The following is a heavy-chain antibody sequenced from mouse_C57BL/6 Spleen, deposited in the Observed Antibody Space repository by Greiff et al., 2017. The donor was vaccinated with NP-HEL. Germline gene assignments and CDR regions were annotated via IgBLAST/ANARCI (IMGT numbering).Heavy chain of an antibody. J-gene: IGHJ1*03. CDR3: ARAGTGWYFDV. D-gene: IGHD4-1*01. CDR1: GYTFTDYY. CDR2: IYPGSGNT. Sequence: QVQLQQSGAELVRPGASVKLSCKASGYTFTDYYINWVKQRPGQGLEWIARIYPGSGNTYYNEKFKGKATLTAEKSSSTAYMQLSSLTSEDSAVYFCARAGTGWYFDVWGTGTTVTGSS. V-gene: IGHV1-76*01.